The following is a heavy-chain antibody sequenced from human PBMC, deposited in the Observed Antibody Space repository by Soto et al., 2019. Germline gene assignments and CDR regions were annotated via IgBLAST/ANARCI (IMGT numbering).Heavy chain of an antibody. CDR3: ARDRYCSSTSCLDYFDY. V-gene: IGHV1-18*01. J-gene: IGHJ4*02. CDR2: ISAYNGNT. Sequence: GASVKVSCKASGYTFTRYGISWVRQAPGQRLEWMGWISAYNGNTNYAQKLQGRVTMTTDTSTSTAYMELRSLRSDDTAVYYCARDRYCSSTSCLDYFDYWGQGTLVTVSS. CDR1: GYTFTRYG. D-gene: IGHD2-2*01.